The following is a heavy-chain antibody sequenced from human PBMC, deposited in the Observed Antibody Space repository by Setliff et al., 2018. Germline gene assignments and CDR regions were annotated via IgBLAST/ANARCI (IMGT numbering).Heavy chain of an antibody. CDR1: EFTLSTYW. CDR2: INSDGSTT. V-gene: IGHV3-74*01. CDR3: ARAGGGHIVVATFDFDI. J-gene: IGHJ3*02. D-gene: IGHD2-21*01. Sequence: PGGSLRLSCAASEFTLSTYWIHWVRQAPRKGLVWVSRINSDGSTTTYADSVKGRFSVSRDNAQNSLYLQMNRLRAEDTAVYYCARAGGGHIVVATFDFDIWGQGTMVTVSS.